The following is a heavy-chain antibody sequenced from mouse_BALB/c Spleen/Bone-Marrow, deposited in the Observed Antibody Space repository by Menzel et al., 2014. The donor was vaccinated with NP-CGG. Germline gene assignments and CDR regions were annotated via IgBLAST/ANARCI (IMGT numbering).Heavy chain of an antibody. CDR1: GYSFTTYW. D-gene: IGHD2-14*01. CDR3: TGGVLFAY. Sequence: QVQLKESGPQLVRPGASVKISCKASGYSFTTYWMHWVKQRPGQGLEWIGMIDPSDSETILNQNFKDKATLTGDKSSGTAYMLLRSPTSEDCAVYYCTGGVLFAYWGQGTLVTVSA. J-gene: IGHJ3*01. CDR2: IDPSDSET. V-gene: IGHV1S126*01.